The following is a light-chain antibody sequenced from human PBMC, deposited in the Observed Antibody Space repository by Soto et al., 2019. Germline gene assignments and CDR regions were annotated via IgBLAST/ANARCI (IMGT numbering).Light chain of an antibody. Sequence: LAQPASVSGSPGQSITISCTGTASDVGAYDYVSWYQQHPGTAPKLMIYEVTNRPSGVSDRFSGSKSGNTASLSISGLQADDEADYYCGSYSSDNTYVFGTGTKVTVL. V-gene: IGLV2-14*01. CDR2: EVT. CDR3: GSYSSDNTYV. CDR1: ASDVGAYDY. J-gene: IGLJ1*01.